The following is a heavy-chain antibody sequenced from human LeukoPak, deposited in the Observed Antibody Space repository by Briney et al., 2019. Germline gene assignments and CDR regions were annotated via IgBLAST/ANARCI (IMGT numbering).Heavy chain of an antibody. J-gene: IGHJ3*02. CDR3: ARRGPRYCTNGVCPNDAFDI. CDR2: ISSSSSTI. D-gene: IGHD2-8*01. CDR1: GFTFSSYS. V-gene: IGHV3-48*01. Sequence: GGSLRLSCAASGFTFSSYSMEWVRQAPGKGLEWVSYISSSSSTIYYADSVKGRFTISRDNAKNSLYLQMNSLRAEDTAVYYCARRGPRYCTNGVCPNDAFDIWGQGTMVTVSS.